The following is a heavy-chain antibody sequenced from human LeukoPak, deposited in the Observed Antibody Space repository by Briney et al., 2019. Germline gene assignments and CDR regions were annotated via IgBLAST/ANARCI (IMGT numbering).Heavy chain of an antibody. CDR1: GYTFTSYG. D-gene: IGHD3-22*01. Sequence: ASVKVSCKASGYTFTSYGISWVRQAPGQGLEWMGWISAYNGNTNYAQKLQGRVTMTTDTSTSTAYMELRSLRSDDTAVYYCAREFFSYYDSSGYHYWGQGTLVTVSS. J-gene: IGHJ4*02. CDR3: AREFFSYYDSSGYHY. V-gene: IGHV1-18*01. CDR2: ISAYNGNT.